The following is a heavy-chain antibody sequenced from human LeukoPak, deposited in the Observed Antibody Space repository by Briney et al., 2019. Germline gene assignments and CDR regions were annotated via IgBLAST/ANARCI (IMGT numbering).Heavy chain of an antibody. J-gene: IGHJ6*02. CDR1: GFTFSSYS. CDR2: ISSSSSYI. CDR3: ARAEMSIAAAGVALAHYYYGMDV. V-gene: IGHV3-21*01. Sequence: PGGSLRLSCAASGFTFSSYSMNWVRQAPGKGLEWVSSISSSSSYIYYADSVKGRFTISRDNAKNSLYLQMNSLRAEDTAVYYCARAEMSIAAAGVALAHYYYGMDVWGQGTTVTVSS. D-gene: IGHD6-13*01.